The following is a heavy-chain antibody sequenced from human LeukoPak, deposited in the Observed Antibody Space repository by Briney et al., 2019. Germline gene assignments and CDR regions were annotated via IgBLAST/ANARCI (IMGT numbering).Heavy chain of an antibody. D-gene: IGHD5-24*01. CDR3: ARVWGGGYNYFDY. CDR1: GFTVRSNY. CDR2: IYSGGST. J-gene: IGHJ4*02. V-gene: IGHV3-53*01. Sequence: GGSLRLSCAASGFTVRSNYMSWVRRAPGKGLEWVSVIYSGGSTYYADSVKGRFTISRDTSKNTLYLQMNSLRAEDTAVYYCARVWGGGYNYFDYWGQGTLVTVSS.